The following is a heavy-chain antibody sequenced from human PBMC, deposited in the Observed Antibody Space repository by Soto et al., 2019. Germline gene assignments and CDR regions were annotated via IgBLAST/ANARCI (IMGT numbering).Heavy chain of an antibody. V-gene: IGHV3-53*01. CDR1: GFTVSSNP. J-gene: IGHJ4*02. D-gene: IGHD1-26*01. CDR3: AREWALDY. CDR2: IYSGGNT. Sequence: HPGGSLRLSCAASGFTVSSNPMTWVRQTPGRGLEWVSVIYSGGNTFYADSVKGRFTISRDNSKNTLYLQMNNLRAEDTAVYYCAREWALDYWGQGTLVTVSS.